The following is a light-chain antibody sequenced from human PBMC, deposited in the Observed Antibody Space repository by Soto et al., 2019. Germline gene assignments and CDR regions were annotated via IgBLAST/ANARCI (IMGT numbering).Light chain of an antibody. Sequence: EIVMTQSPGTLSVSPVERVTLSCRASQSLTRNLAWYQHKPGQSPRLLIYGASARATGIPARFSGGGSGTDFTLTISRLEPEDFAVYYCQQYGSSPPSVTFGQGTRLEIK. CDR2: GAS. J-gene: IGKJ5*01. V-gene: IGKV3-20*01. CDR1: QSLTRN. CDR3: QQYGSSPPSVT.